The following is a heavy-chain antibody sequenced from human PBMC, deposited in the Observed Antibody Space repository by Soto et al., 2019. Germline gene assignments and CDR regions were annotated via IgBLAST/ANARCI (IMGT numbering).Heavy chain of an antibody. CDR2: LYWNDDR. V-gene: IGHV2-5*01. D-gene: IGHD1-26*01. J-gene: IGHJ4*02. CDR3: AHSASVPCCYYFDS. CDR1: GFSLSSIGVA. Sequence: SGPTLVNPTQTLTLTCTFSGFSLSSIGVAAGWIRQPPGKALEWLALLYWNDDRRYSPSLKSRLTITKDTSKNQVVLTMTNMDPADTATYYCAHSASVPCCYYFDSWGQGTLVTVSS.